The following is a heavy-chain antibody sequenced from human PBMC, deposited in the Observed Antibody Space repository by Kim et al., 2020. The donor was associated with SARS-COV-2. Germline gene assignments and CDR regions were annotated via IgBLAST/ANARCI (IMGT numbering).Heavy chain of an antibody. Sequence: GGSLRLSCAGSGFIFSSYWMTWVRQAPGRGLEWVANINQDGSDIYYVDSVKGRFTISRDNAKSTLYLEMNSLRGEDTAVYYCGMSTVLSAFEFWGQGTLVTVSS. J-gene: IGHJ3*01. V-gene: IGHV3-7*01. CDR1: GFIFSSYW. CDR2: INQDGSDI. D-gene: IGHD4-4*01. CDR3: GMSTVLSAFEF.